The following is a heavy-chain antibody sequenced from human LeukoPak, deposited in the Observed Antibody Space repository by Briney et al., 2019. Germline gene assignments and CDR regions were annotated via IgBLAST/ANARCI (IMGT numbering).Heavy chain of an antibody. V-gene: IGHV4-59*02. CDR3: AGQVGARIRYYYTSGLDV. CDR1: GASVSSFY. J-gene: IGHJ6*02. D-gene: IGHD2-2*01. CDR2: MYYSGTT. Sequence: SETLSLTCTVSGASVSSFYWNWIRQLPGKGLEWIGSMYYSGTTNYDPSFKSRVTISLDTSKNEFSLRLKSLTAADTAVYYCAGQVGARIRYYYTSGLDVWGQGTTVAVSS.